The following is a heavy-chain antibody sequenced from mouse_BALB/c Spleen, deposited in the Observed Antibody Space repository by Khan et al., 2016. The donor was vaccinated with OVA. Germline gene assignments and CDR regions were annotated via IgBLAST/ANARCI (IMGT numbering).Heavy chain of an antibody. CDR2: INSNGDTS. CDR3: STDNYRCDEGYWYFGV. D-gene: IGHD2-14*01. V-gene: IGHV5-6-3*01. Sequence: EVELVESGGGLVQPGGSLKLSCAASGFTFSGYGMSWVRQTPDKRLELVATINSNGDTSYYPDGVKGRFTISRDNAKNTLHLQMSGLKSEDTAMYYCSTDNYRCDEGYWYFGVWGAGTTVTVSS. CDR1: GFTFSGYG. J-gene: IGHJ1*01.